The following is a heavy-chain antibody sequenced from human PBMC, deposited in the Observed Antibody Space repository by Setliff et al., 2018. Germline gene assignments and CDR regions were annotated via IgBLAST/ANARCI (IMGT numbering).Heavy chain of an antibody. Sequence: PSETLSLTCTVSGASVTSFDYYWSWIRQPPGKGLEYIRHISHGVSTSYSPSLKSRLSLSADTSKNQFSLKLTSVTAAATAVYYCARTHRTTTSCFYFHYWGQGTVVTVSS. D-gene: IGHD2-2*01. CDR2: ISHGVST. CDR1: GASVTSFDYY. J-gene: IGHJ4*02. V-gene: IGHV4-30-4*01. CDR3: ARTHRTTTSCFYFHY.